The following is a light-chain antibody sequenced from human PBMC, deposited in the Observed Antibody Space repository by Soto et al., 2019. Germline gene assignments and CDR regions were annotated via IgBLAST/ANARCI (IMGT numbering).Light chain of an antibody. V-gene: IGLV2-18*01. Sequence: QSALTQPPSVSGSPGQSVTISCTGTSSDVGSDKRVSWYQQPPGTAPKLMIYEVSNRPSGVPDRFSGSKSGNTASLTISGLQAEDEADYYCSLYTSSSTYVFGTGTKVTVL. CDR3: SLYTSSSTYV. CDR2: EVS. J-gene: IGLJ1*01. CDR1: SSDVGSDKR.